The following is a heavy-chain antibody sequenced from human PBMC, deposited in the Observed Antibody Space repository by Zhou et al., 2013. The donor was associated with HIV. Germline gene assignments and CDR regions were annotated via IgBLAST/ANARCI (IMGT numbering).Heavy chain of an antibody. CDR2: FDSENGDA. J-gene: IGHJ1*01. Sequence: QVQLVQSGTEVKKPGASVKLSCKISGFTLSEVSIHWVRQAPGKGLEWMGRFDSENGDAAYAQTFQGRIIMIEDRPTDTAYMELRSLTADDTAVYYCSTDRQLEQVVQNALHIWGQGSMVTVSS. CDR3: STDRQLEQVVQNALHI. V-gene: IGHV1-24*01. D-gene: IGHD1-1*01. CDR1: GFTLSEVS.